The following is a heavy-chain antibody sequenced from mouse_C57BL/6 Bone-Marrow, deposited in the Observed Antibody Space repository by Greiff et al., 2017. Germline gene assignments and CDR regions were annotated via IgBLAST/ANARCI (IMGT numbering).Heavy chain of an antibody. D-gene: IGHD2-13*01. CDR3: ASADYFCCAMDY. V-gene: IGHV1-55*01. Sequence: VQLQQPGAELVKPGASVKLSCKASGYTFTSYWITWVKQSPGQGLEWIGDIYPGSGSTNYNEKFKSKTTLTVDPSTSTAYMQLSSLTSEDSADYIGASADYFCCAMDYWGQGTSVTVSS. CDR2: IYPGSGST. J-gene: IGHJ4*01. CDR1: GYTFTSYW.